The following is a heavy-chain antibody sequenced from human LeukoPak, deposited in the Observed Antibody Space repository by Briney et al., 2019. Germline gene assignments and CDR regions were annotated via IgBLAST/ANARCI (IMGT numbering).Heavy chain of an antibody. V-gene: IGHV4-4*07. CDR3: ARVRADGYYYDSSGYYPNLYFDY. J-gene: IGHJ4*02. Sequence: PSETLSLTCTVSGGSISSYYWSWIRQPAGKGLEWIGRIYTNGSTNYNPSLKSRVTMSVDTSKNQFSLKLSSVTAADTAVYYCARVRADGYYYDSSGYYPNLYFDYWGQGTLVTVSS. D-gene: IGHD3-22*01. CDR2: IYTNGST. CDR1: GGSISSYY.